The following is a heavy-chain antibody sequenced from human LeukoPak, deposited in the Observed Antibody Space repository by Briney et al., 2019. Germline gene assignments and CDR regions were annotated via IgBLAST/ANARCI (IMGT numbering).Heavy chain of an antibody. J-gene: IGHJ5*02. CDR3: AKEVEPLLSGYTWFDP. Sequence: PGGSLRLSCAASGVTFRTYAMSWVRQAPGKGLEWVAGIGGSGASTFYADSVKGRFTISRDNSKNTLYLQMNSLTAEDTAVYHCAKEVEPLLSGYTWFDPWGQGTLVPGSS. CDR1: GVTFRTYA. CDR2: IGGSGAST. V-gene: IGHV3-23*01. D-gene: IGHD3-3*01.